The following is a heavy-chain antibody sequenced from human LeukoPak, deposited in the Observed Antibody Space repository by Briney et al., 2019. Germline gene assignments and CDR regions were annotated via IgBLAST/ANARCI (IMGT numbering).Heavy chain of an antibody. D-gene: IGHD6-25*01. V-gene: IGHV4-39*01. CDR1: GDSISSSSYY. CDR3: ARCAATGYYYYYMDV. CDR2: IYYSGST. Sequence: PSETLSLTCTVSGDSISSSSYYWGWIRQPPGKGLSWIGSIYYSGSTYYNPSLKSRVTISVDTSKNQFSLKLSSVTAADTAVYYCARCAATGYYYYYMDVWGKGTTVTISS. J-gene: IGHJ6*03.